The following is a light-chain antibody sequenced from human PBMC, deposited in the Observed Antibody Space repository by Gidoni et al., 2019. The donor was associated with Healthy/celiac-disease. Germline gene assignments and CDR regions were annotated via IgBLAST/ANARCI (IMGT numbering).Light chain of an antibody. Sequence: IQLTQSPSSLSASVGDRVTITCRASQGISSYLAWYQQKPGKAPKLLIYAASTLQSGVPSRFSGSGSGTDFTLTISSLQPEDFATYYCQQLNSRTFXXXTKVEIK. J-gene: IGKJ1*01. CDR2: AAS. CDR1: QGISSY. V-gene: IGKV1-9*01. CDR3: QQLNSRT.